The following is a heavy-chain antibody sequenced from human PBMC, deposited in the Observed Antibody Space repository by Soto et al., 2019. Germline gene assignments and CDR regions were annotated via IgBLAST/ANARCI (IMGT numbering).Heavy chain of an antibody. CDR3: ARDRGYDILTGYGAMDV. Sequence: PSGTLSLTCTVSGGSISSGGYYWSWIRQHPGKGLEWIGYIYYSGSTYYNPSLKSRVTISVDTSKNQFSLKLSSVTAADTAVYYCARDRGYDILTGYGAMDVWGQGTTVTVSS. J-gene: IGHJ6*02. CDR2: IYYSGST. CDR1: GGSISSGGYY. D-gene: IGHD3-9*01. V-gene: IGHV4-31*03.